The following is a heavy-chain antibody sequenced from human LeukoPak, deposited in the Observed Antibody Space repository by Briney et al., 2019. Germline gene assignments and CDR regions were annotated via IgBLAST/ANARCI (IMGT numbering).Heavy chain of an antibody. D-gene: IGHD1-26*01. CDR3: ARRRLDSGYLDY. CDR2: INHSGST. V-gene: IGHV4-34*01. J-gene: IGHJ4*02. Sequence: SETLSLTCAVYGGSFSGYYWSWIRQPPGKGLEWIGEINHSGSTNYNPSLKSRVTISVDTSKNQFSLKLSSVTAADTAVYYCARRRLDSGYLDYWGQGTLVTVSS. CDR1: GGSFSGYY.